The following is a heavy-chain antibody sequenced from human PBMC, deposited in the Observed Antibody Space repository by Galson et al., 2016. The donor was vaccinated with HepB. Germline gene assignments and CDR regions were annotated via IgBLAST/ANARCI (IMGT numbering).Heavy chain of an antibody. CDR2: VSAYNGDT. Sequence: QSGAEVKKPGASVRVSCKASGYTFTTYGVSWVRQAPGQGLSWMGWVSAYNGDTNYAHEVQGRATMTTDTSTSTAYMERRSLRSDDTAIYYWARDRPTNFGVQPPFDYWGQGTLVTVSS. CDR3: ARDRPTNFGVQPPFDY. V-gene: IGHV1-18*04. CDR1: GYTFTTYG. D-gene: IGHD3-3*01. J-gene: IGHJ4*02.